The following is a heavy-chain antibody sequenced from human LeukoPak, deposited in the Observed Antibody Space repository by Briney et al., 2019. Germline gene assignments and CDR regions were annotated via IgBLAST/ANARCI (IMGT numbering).Heavy chain of an antibody. Sequence: GSLRLSCAASGFTFSNYAISWVRQAPGKGLQWVSALTSDGSTSYTDSVKGRFTISRDNFRNILSLQMNSLRAEDTAVYYCAREPMVGLTPLLDIWGQGTMVTVSS. V-gene: IGHV3-23*01. D-gene: IGHD1-26*01. J-gene: IGHJ3*02. CDR3: AREPMVGLTPLLDI. CDR2: LTSDGST. CDR1: GFTFSNYA.